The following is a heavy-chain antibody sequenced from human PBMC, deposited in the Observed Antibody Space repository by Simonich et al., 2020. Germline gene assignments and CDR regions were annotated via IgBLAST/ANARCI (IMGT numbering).Heavy chain of an antibody. CDR1: GYTFTGYY. CDR2: SNPNRGGK. D-gene: IGHD7-27*01. V-gene: IGHV1-2*02. J-gene: IGHJ4*02. Sequence: QVQLVQSGAEVKKPGASVKVSCKASGYTFTGYYMHWVRQAPGQGLGGRGRSNPNRGGKNYAKKFQGRVTMTRDTSISTAYMELSRLRSDDTAVYYCASGWDWGFSHMSDYWGQGTLVTVSS. CDR3: ASGWDWGFSHMSDY.